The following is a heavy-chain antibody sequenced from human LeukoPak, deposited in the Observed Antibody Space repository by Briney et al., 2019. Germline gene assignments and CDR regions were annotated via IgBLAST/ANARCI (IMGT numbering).Heavy chain of an antibody. V-gene: IGHV5-51*01. Sequence: GESLQISCKGSGYTFTRYWIGWVRQMPGKGLEWMGIIYPGDSNTRYSPAFQGQVTISADKSISTAYLQWSSLKASDTAMYYCARPVMVRGIIITWGFDYWGQGTLVSVSS. D-gene: IGHD3-10*01. CDR3: ARPVMVRGIIITWGFDY. J-gene: IGHJ4*02. CDR2: IYPGDSNT. CDR1: GYTFTRYW.